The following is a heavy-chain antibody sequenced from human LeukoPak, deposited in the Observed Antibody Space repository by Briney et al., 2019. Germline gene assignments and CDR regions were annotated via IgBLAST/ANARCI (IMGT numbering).Heavy chain of an antibody. CDR3: ARDRTYCSSTNCSSGYFQY. Sequence: GASVKVSCKASGYTFTTYGINWVRQAPGQGLEWMGWISAYNGNTNYAQKLQGRVTMTTDTSTSTAYMELRSLRSDDTAVYYCARDRTYCSSTNCSSGYFQYWGQGTLVTVSS. V-gene: IGHV1-18*01. D-gene: IGHD2-2*01. CDR2: ISAYNGNT. CDR1: GYTFTTYG. J-gene: IGHJ1*01.